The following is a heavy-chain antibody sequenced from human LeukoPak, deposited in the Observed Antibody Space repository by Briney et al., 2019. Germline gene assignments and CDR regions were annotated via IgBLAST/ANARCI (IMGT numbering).Heavy chain of an antibody. D-gene: IGHD2-21*02. J-gene: IGHJ4*02. CDR2: IKGGGGDP. V-gene: IGHV3-23*01. CDR3: AQGGHDFNPFYY. CDR1: GFTFSTYA. Sequence: PGGSLRLSCAASGFTFSTYAMGWVRQAPGEGLEWVLSIKGGGGDPFYADSVRGRFTISRDKSKNTLYLQLNSLRPEDTAVYFCAQGGHDFNPFYYWGQGTLVTVSS.